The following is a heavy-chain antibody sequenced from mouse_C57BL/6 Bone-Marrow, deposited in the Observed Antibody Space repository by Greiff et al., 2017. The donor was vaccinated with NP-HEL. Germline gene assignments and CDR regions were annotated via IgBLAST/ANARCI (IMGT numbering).Heavy chain of an antibody. D-gene: IGHD2-3*01. CDR3: ATPIDGYYEEVAY. CDR2: IWSGGST. V-gene: IGHV2-2*01. Sequence: QVQLQQSGPGLVQPSQSLSITCTVSGFSLTSYGVHWVRQSPGKGLEWLGVIWSGGSTDYNAAFISRLSISKDNSKSQVFFKMNSLQADDTAIYYCATPIDGYYEEVAYWGQGTLVTVSA. CDR1: GFSLTSYG. J-gene: IGHJ3*01.